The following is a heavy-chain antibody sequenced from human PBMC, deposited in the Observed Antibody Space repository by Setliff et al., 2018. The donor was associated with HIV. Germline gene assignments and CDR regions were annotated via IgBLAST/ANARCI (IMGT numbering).Heavy chain of an antibody. CDR2: ITSDSSVK. V-gene: IGHV3-48*04. Sequence: GESLKISCEASGFTFSTYHMSWVRQAPGKGLEWVSYITSDSSVKYYADSVKGRFTISRDNAGRSLYLQMNSLKVEDTAVYYCTAGHYGPNPWGQGTPVTVSS. D-gene: IGHD3-10*01. CDR3: TAGHYGPNP. CDR1: GFTFSTYH. J-gene: IGHJ5*01.